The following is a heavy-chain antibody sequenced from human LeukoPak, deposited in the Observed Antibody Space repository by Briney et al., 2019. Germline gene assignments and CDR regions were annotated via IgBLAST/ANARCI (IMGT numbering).Heavy chain of an antibody. J-gene: IGHJ4*02. D-gene: IGHD2-8*01. V-gene: IGHV4-34*12. Sequence: PSETLSLTCTVYGGSFSGYCWTWIRQPPGKGLEWIGEIVQSGRTNYSPSLESRLTLSVDTSKNQFSLKLSSVTAADTAVYYCARGSVLMGYASFDYWGQGALVTVSS. CDR2: IVQSGRT. CDR1: GGSFSGYC. CDR3: ARGSVLMGYASFDY.